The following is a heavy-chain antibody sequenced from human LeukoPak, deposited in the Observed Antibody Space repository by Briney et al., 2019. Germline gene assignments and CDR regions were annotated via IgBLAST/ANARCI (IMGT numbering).Heavy chain of an antibody. CDR1: GYTFTGYY. D-gene: IGHD4-23*01. V-gene: IGHV1-2*02. Sequence: GASVKVSCKASGYTFTGYYMHWVRQAPGQGLEWMGWINPNSGGTNYAQKFQGRVTMTRDTCISTAYMELSRLRSDDTAVYYCAKNHLPTHDYGSINFDYWGQGTLVTVSS. CDR3: AKNHLPTHDYGSINFDY. J-gene: IGHJ4*02. CDR2: INPNSGGT.